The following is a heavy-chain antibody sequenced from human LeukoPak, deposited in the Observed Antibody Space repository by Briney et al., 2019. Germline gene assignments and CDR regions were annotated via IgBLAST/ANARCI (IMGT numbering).Heavy chain of an antibody. CDR1: GFTFSSYA. CDR2: ISGSGGST. D-gene: IGHD4-17*01. Sequence: PGGSLRLSCAASGFTFSSYAMSWVRQAPGKGLEWVSAISGSGGSTYYADSVKGRFTISRDNSKNTLYLQMNSLRAEDTAVYYCAKDRDYGDYGAPFDYWGQGTLVTVSS. J-gene: IGHJ4*02. CDR3: AKDRDYGDYGAPFDY. V-gene: IGHV3-23*01.